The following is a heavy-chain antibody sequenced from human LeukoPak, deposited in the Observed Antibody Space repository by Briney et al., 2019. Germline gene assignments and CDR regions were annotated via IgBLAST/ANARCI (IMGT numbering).Heavy chain of an antibody. V-gene: IGHV3-23*01. CDR3: AKERGQQLVAFDI. J-gene: IGHJ3*02. Sequence: GGSLRLSCAASGFIFSSYAMSWVRQAPGKGLEWVSAISGSGGTTYYADSVKGRFTISRDNSKNTLYLQMNSLRAEDTAVYYCAKERGQQLVAFDIWGQGTMVTVSS. D-gene: IGHD6-13*01. CDR2: ISGSGGTT. CDR1: GFIFSSYA.